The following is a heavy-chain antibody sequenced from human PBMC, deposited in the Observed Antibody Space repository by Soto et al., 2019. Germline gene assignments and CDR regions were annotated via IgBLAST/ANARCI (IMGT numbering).Heavy chain of an antibody. V-gene: IGHV1-69*01. CDR2: VIPVFGTT. D-gene: IGHD6-25*01. CDR1: EDTFTYYA. CDR3: ARSYLTASSPAATDV. J-gene: IGHJ3*01. Sequence: QVQLVQSGAEVRKPGSSVKVSCKASEDTFTYYAFTWVRPAPGQGLEWVGQVIPVFGTTNHAQKFQGRVTVTADESTSTCYMELTDLRSDDTDLYFCARSYLTASSPAATDVGGQGTKVTVSS.